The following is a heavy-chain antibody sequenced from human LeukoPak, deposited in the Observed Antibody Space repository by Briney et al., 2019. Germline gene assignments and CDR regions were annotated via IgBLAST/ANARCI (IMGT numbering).Heavy chain of an antibody. D-gene: IGHD5-24*01. V-gene: IGHV4-34*01. CDR3: ARVLFEMNTIRPFPFDL. Sequence: SETLSLTCAVYGGSFSGYYWSWIRQPPGKGLDWIGEIYHSGSTKYNGSLKSLVIISVDKSKNQFSLNLNSVTAGDTAVYYCARVLFEMNTIRPFPFDLWVQGTLVTVSS. J-gene: IGHJ4*02. CDR1: GGSFSGYY. CDR2: IYHSGST.